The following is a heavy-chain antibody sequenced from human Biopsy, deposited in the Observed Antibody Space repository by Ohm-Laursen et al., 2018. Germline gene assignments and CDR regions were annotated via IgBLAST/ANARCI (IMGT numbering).Heavy chain of an antibody. D-gene: IGHD5/OR15-5a*01. CDR2: ISGRGGSGAST. CDR1: GFTFSNYA. Sequence: SLRLSCAASGFTFSNYAMSWVRQAPGKGPECVSRISGRGGSGASTYYADSVKGRFTISRDNSKNTLFLQMSSLRAEDRAIYYCARGDLPEFDYWGQGTLVTVSS. CDR3: ARGDLPEFDY. J-gene: IGHJ4*02. V-gene: IGHV3-23*01.